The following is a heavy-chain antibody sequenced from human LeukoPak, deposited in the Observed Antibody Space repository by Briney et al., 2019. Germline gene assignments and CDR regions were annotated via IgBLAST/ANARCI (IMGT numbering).Heavy chain of an antibody. D-gene: IGHD2/OR15-2a*01. CDR1: GGSISSYY. Sequence: SETLSLTCTVSGGSISSYYLSWIRQPPGKGLEWIGSINYSGSTNYNPSLKSRVTISIDTSKNQFSLKLSSVTAADTAVYYCARDYFTSYYYYGMDVWGQGTTVTVSS. V-gene: IGHV4-59*01. CDR3: ARDYFTSYYYYGMDV. CDR2: INYSGST. J-gene: IGHJ6*02.